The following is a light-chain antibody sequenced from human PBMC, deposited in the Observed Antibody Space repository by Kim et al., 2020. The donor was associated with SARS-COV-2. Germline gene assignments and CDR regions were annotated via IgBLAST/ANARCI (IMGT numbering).Light chain of an antibody. CDR3: QQYNNSPYT. Sequence: EIVMTQSPATLSLSPGERATLSCRASQSVSSNLAWYQQKPGQAPRLLIYGASTRATGIPARFSGSGSGTEFTLHISSLQSEDFAVYYCQQYNNSPYTFGQGTKLEI. CDR1: QSVSSN. V-gene: IGKV3-15*01. CDR2: GAS. J-gene: IGKJ2*01.